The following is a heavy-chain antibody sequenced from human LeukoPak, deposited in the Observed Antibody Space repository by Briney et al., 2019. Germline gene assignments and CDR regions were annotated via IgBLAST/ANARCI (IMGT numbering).Heavy chain of an antibody. CDR1: GFTFSSYA. CDR3: ARDYYDSSGYYRGIDY. CDR2: ISYDGSNK. V-gene: IGHV3-30-3*01. D-gene: IGHD3-22*01. J-gene: IGHJ4*02. Sequence: GGSLRLSCAASGFTFSSYAMHRVRQAPGKGLEWVAVISYDGSNKYYADSVKGRFTISRDNSKNTLYLQMNSLRAEDTAVYYCARDYYDSSGYYRGIDYWGQGTLVTVSS.